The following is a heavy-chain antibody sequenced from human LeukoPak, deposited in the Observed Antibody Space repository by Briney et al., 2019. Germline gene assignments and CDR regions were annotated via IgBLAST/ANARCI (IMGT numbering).Heavy chain of an antibody. V-gene: IGHV3-23*01. D-gene: IGHD6-19*01. J-gene: IGHJ3*02. CDR2: ISGSGGST. CDR1: GFTFSSYA. CDR3: AKSAGSVAVAALDAFDI. Sequence: QPGGSLRLSCAASGFTFSSYAMSWVRQAPGKGLEWVSAISGSGGSTYYADSVKGRFTISRDNSKNTLYLQMNSLRAEDTAVYYCAKSAGSVAVAALDAFDIWGQGTMVTVSS.